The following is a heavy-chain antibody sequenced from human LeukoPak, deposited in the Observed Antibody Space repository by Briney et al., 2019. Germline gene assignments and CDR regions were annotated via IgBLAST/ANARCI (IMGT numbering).Heavy chain of an antibody. Sequence: ASVKVSCKASGGTFSGYAISWVRQAPGQGLEWMGGIIPIFGTANYAQKFQGRVTITADESTSTAYMELSSLRSEDTAVYYCARAREQWLVLSGDFDYWGQETLVTVSS. CDR1: GGTFSGYA. D-gene: IGHD6-19*01. V-gene: IGHV1-69*13. CDR3: ARAREQWLVLSGDFDY. J-gene: IGHJ4*02. CDR2: IIPIFGTA.